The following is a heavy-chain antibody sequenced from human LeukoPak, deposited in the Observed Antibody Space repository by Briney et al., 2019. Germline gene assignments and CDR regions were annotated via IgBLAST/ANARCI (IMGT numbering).Heavy chain of an antibody. CDR2: ISSSSSYI. J-gene: IGHJ4*02. D-gene: IGHD3-10*01. CDR1: GFTFSTYS. Sequence: GGSLRLSCAGSGFTFSTYSMNWVRQAPGKGLEWVSSISSSSSYIYYADSVKGRFTISRDNAKNSLYLQMNSLRVEDTAVYYCANSYGSGPYYFDYWGQGTLVTVSS. V-gene: IGHV3-21*04. CDR3: ANSYGSGPYYFDY.